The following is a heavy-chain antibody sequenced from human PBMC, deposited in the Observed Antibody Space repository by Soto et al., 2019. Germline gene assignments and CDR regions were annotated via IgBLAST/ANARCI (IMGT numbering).Heavy chain of an antibody. CDR1: GFTFSSYW. CDR3: AREREYDILTGYPEI. CDR2: IKQDGSEK. J-gene: IGHJ4*02. V-gene: IGHV3-7*01. D-gene: IGHD3-9*01. Sequence: EVQLVESGGGLVQPGGSLRLSCAASGFTFSSYWMSWVRQAPGKGLEWVANIKQDGSEKYYVDSVKGRFTISRDNAKNSLYLQMNSLRAEDTAVYYCAREREYDILTGYPEIRGQGTLVTVSS.